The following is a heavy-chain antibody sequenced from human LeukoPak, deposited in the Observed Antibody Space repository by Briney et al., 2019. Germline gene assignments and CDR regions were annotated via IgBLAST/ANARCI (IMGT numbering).Heavy chain of an antibody. D-gene: IGHD4-17*01. CDR1: GYSISSGYY. J-gene: IGHJ3*02. CDR3: ARVMTTATTWAFGI. V-gene: IGHV4-38-2*02. Sequence: PSETLSLTCTVSGYSISSGYYWGWIRQPPGKGLEWIGSIYHGGSTYYNPPLKSRVTISVDTPKNQFSLKLSSVTAADTAVYYCARVMTTATTWAFGIWAKGQWSPSLQ. CDR2: IYHGGST.